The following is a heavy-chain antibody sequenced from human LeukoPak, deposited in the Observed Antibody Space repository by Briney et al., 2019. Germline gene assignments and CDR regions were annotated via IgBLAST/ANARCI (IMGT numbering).Heavy chain of an antibody. CDR3: ARPTSYDYVWGSYRLDY. Sequence: GGSLRLSCAASGFTFSSYGMHWVRQAPGKGLEWVAVIWYDGSNRYYADSVKGRFTISRDNSKNTLYLQMNSLRAEDTAVYYCARPTSYDYVWGSYRLDYWGQGTLVTVSS. CDR1: GFTFSSYG. V-gene: IGHV3-33*01. J-gene: IGHJ4*02. D-gene: IGHD3-16*02. CDR2: IWYDGSNR.